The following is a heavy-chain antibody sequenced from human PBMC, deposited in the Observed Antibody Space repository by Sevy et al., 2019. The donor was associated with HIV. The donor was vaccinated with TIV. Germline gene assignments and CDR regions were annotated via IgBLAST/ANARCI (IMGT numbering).Heavy chain of an antibody. V-gene: IGHV3-30-3*01. CDR3: ARDKKGSIGY. CDR1: GFTLSTYA. D-gene: IGHD1-26*01. Sequence: GGSLRLSCAVSGFTLSTYAMHWVRQAPGKGLECVAIVSPDGSEINYADSVKGRFTISRDNSRNTLYLQMNSLRTEDTGLYYCARDKKGSIGYWGQGNLV. J-gene: IGHJ4*01. CDR2: VSPDGSEI.